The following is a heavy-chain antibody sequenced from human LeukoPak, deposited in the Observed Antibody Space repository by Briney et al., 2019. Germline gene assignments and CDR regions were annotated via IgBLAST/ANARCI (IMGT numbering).Heavy chain of an antibody. CDR1: GFTFSNYS. D-gene: IGHD3-10*01. CDR3: ARASQKGLLWFGELSDYYYYYGMDV. V-gene: IGHV3-21*01. J-gene: IGHJ6*02. Sequence: GGSLRLSCAASGFTFSNYSMNWVRQAPGKGLEWVSSISSSSSYIYYADSVKGRFTISRDNAKNSLYLQMNSLRAEDTAVYYCARASQKGLLWFGELSDYYYYYGMDVWGQGTTVTVSS. CDR2: ISSSSSYI.